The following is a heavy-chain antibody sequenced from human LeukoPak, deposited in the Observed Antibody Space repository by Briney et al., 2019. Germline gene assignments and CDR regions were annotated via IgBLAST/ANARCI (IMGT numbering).Heavy chain of an antibody. V-gene: IGHV1-69*01. CDR3: ARDPHGDAFDI. Sequence: GASVKLSCKASGGTFSSYAISWVRQAPGQGLEWMGGIIPIFGTANYAQKFQGRVTITADESTSTAYMELSSLRSEDTAVYYCARDPHGDAFDIWGQGTMVTVSS. J-gene: IGHJ3*02. CDR1: GGTFSSYA. CDR2: IIPIFGTA.